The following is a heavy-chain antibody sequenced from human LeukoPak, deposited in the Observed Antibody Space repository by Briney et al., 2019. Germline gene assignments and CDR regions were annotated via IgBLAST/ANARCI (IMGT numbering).Heavy chain of an antibody. Sequence: GGSLRLSCAASGFTFSSYSMNWVRQAPGKGLEWVSSISSSSSYIYYADSVKGRFTISRDNAKNSLYLQMNSLRTEDTAVYYCARLGGRGLTMVTAWGQGTLVTVSS. CDR1: GFTFSSYS. CDR3: ARLGGRGLTMVTA. CDR2: ISSSSSYI. D-gene: IGHD4/OR15-4a*01. V-gene: IGHV3-21*01. J-gene: IGHJ5*02.